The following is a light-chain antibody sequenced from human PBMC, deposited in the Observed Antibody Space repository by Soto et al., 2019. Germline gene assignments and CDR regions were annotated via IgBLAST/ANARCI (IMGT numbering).Light chain of an antibody. CDR1: QSVSVNS. CDR2: AAS. J-gene: IGKJ3*01. V-gene: IGKV3-20*01. Sequence: EIVLTQSPGTLSLSPGERATLSCRASQSVSVNSLAWYQQKGGQAPRLLIYAASTRATGVPDRFSGTGSGTDFALTISRLETDDSAVYSCQQYGGSPFTFGPGTKVDI. CDR3: QQYGGSPFT.